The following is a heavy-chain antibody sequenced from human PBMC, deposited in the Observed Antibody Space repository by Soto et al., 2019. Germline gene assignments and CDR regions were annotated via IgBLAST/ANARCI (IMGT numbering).Heavy chain of an antibody. D-gene: IGHD3-22*01. CDR3: ARAPILVSVTLHENYFAS. J-gene: IGHJ4*02. CDR2: IIPIFDTT. CDR1: GGTFGNSG. V-gene: IGHV1-69*01. Sequence: QLHLVQSGAEVKKPGSSLKVSCKASGGTFGNSGISWVRQAPGQGLEWMGGIIPIFDTTNYAQKLQGRITIIADESTNTVYMALSNLRSADTGVYYCARAPILVSVTLHENYFASWGQGTLVTVSS.